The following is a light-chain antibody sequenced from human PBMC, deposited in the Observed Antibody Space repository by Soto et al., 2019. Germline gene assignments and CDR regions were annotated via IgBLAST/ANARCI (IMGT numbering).Light chain of an antibody. J-gene: IGLJ1*01. CDR2: EVT. Sequence: QSALTQPASVSGSPGQSITTSCTGTSGDIGSYNRVSWYQQHPGKAPKLIIYEVTDRPSGVSNRFSGSKSGNTASLTISGLQAEDEAEYYCSSYTSSSPLYVFGTGTKVTVL. CDR1: SGDIGSYNR. CDR3: SSYTSSSPLYV. V-gene: IGLV2-14*01.